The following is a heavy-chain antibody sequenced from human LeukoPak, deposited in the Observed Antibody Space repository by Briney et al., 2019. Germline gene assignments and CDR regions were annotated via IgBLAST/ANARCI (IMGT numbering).Heavy chain of an antibody. V-gene: IGHV5-51*01. CDR1: GYSFTSYW. J-gene: IGHJ6*03. D-gene: IGHD5-18*01. Sequence: GESLKISCKGSGYSFTSYWIGWVRQMPGKGLEWMGIIYPGDSDTRYSPSFQGQVTISADKSISTAYLQWSSLKASDTAMYYCARSDTATKLPYYYYYYMDVWGKGTTVTVSS. CDR2: IYPGDSDT. CDR3: ARSDTATKLPYYYYYYMDV.